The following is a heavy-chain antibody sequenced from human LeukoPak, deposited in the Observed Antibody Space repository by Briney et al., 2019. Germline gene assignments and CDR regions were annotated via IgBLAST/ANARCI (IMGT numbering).Heavy chain of an antibody. CDR1: GFTFSSYW. D-gene: IGHD6-13*01. J-gene: IGHJ5*02. CDR3: ARSIAAAGRFDP. V-gene: IGHV3-74*01. Sequence: GGSLRLSCAASGFTFSSYWMHWVRQAPGKGLVWVSRINSDGSSISYADSVKGRFTISRDNSKNTVYLQMNSLRPEDTAVYFCARSIAAAGRFDPWGQGTLVTVSS. CDR2: INSDGSSI.